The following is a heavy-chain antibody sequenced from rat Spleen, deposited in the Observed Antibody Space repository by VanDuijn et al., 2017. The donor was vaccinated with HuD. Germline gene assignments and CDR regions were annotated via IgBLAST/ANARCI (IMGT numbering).Heavy chain of an antibody. CDR3: TRDEDYGYNWDYFDY. CDR2: IWNTGGA. CDR1: GFSLTTYD. V-gene: IGHV2-41*01. D-gene: IGHD1-9*01. J-gene: IGHJ2*01. Sequence: QVQLKESGPGLVQPSETLSLTCTVAGFSLTTYDVHWVRQPPGKSLEWMGEIWNTGGARYNSALKSRLSISRDTSKSQVFLKLNILQTEDTAIYYCTRDEDYGYNWDYFDYWGQGVMVTVSS.